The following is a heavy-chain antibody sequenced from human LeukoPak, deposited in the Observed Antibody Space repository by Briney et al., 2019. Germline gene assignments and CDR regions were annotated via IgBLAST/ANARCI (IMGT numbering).Heavy chain of an antibody. CDR2: INPNSGGT. J-gene: IGHJ3*02. CDR1: GYTFTNYY. Sequence: ASVKVSCKASGYTFTNYYLHWVRQAPGQGLEWMGWINPNSGGTNSAQKFQGRVTMTRDTSISTAYMELSRLRSDDTAVYYCARGVQVGARKGGSAFDIWGQGTMVTVSS. D-gene: IGHD1-26*01. V-gene: IGHV1-2*02. CDR3: ARGVQVGARKGGSAFDI.